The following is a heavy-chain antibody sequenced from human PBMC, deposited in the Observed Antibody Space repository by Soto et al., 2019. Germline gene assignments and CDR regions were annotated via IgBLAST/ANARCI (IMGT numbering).Heavy chain of an antibody. CDR1: GGTLSSYT. Sequence: QVQLVQSGAEVQKPGSSLRVSCEASGGTLSSYTFNWVRQAPGQGLEWMGRIIPVLNITNYAQNFKGRVTITADKSTSTVYMELSSLRSDDSAIYCCARGVWVTDGGMNYYYYWMDVWGKGSTVTVSS. CDR3: ARGVWVTDGGMNYYYYWMDV. CDR2: IIPVLNIT. V-gene: IGHV1-69*02. J-gene: IGHJ6*04. D-gene: IGHD2-21*02.